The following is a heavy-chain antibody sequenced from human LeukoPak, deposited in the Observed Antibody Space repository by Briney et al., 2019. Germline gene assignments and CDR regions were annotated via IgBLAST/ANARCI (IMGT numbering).Heavy chain of an antibody. CDR2: INPTSGST. J-gene: IGHJ4*02. D-gene: IGHD6-13*01. V-gene: IGHV3-23*01. CDR3: AKEHMAAAVYYFDY. CDR1: GFTFSIYA. Sequence: GGSLRLSCAASGFTFSIYAMSWVRQAPGKGLEWVSSINPTSGSTYYADSVKGRFTISGDNSKNTLYLQMNSLRAEDTAVYYCAKEHMAAAVYYFDYWGQGTLVTVSS.